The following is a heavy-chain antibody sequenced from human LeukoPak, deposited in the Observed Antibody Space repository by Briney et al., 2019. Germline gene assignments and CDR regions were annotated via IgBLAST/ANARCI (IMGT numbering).Heavy chain of an antibody. J-gene: IGHJ2*01. CDR3: AKIGVIGKWYYDI. CDR1: GFSFSSHG. CDR2: ISSGSDYT. D-gene: IGHD3-10*01. Sequence: GGSLRLSCAASGFSFSSHGMSWVRQAPGKGPEWVSSISSGSDYTFYADSVKGRFIVSRDNSKNTLYLQMYSLRAGDTAVYYCAKIGVIGKWYYDIWGRGTLVTVSS. V-gene: IGHV3-23*01.